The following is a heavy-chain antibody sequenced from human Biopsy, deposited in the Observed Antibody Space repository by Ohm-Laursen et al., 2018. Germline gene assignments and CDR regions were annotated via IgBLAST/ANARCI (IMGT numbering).Heavy chain of an antibody. J-gene: IGHJ6*02. CDR2: ITPIFNTP. D-gene: IGHD1-14*01. CDR3: ARDTELLSIGLDYNFGMVV. CDR1: GGTFSTTA. Sequence: ASVKVSCKASGGTFSTTAISWVRQAPGQGLEWMGGITPIFNTPKYAQRFQGRVTITADRSTTTAYMELSSLRSEDTAVYYCARDTELLSIGLDYNFGMVVWGQGTTVTVSS. V-gene: IGHV1-69*06.